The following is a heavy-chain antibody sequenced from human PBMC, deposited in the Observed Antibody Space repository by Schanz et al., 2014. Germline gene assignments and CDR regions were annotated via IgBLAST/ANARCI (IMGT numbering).Heavy chain of an antibody. CDR2: IWFDGTNK. CDR1: GFTLSSYG. Sequence: QVQLVESGGGVVQPGGSLRLSCSASGFTLSSYGMHWVRQAPGKGLEWLAVIWFDGTNKYNADSVKGRFTISRDTSKNTLYLLLNSLRAEDTALYYCARDTAQSCIGPSCFEYFQHWGQGALVTVSS. J-gene: IGHJ1*01. V-gene: IGHV3-33*01. D-gene: IGHD2-2*01. CDR3: ARDTAQSCIGPSCFEYFQH.